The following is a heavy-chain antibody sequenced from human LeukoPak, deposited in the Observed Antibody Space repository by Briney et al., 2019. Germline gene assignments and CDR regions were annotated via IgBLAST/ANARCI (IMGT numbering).Heavy chain of an antibody. Sequence: PGGSLRLSCAASGFTFSSYEMNWVRQAPGKGLEWVSYISSSGSTIYYADSVKGRFTISRDNAKNSLYLQMNSLRAEDTAVYYCARLVNYYYYMDVWGKGTTVTVSS. CDR2: ISSSGSTI. CDR3: ARLVNYYYYMDV. V-gene: IGHV3-48*03. CDR1: GFTFSSYE. D-gene: IGHD4-23*01. J-gene: IGHJ6*03.